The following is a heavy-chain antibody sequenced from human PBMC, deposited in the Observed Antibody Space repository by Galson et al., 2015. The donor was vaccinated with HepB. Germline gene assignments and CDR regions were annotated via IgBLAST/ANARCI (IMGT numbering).Heavy chain of an antibody. CDR2: ISRSGTAK. CDR1: GVTFSTSP. D-gene: IGHD3-22*01. CDR3: ARVSYSGYFASDL. J-gene: IGHJ5*02. V-gene: IGHV3-48*02. Sequence: SLRLSCADSGVTFSTSPMNWARQAPGQGLEWISYISRSGTAKYSESVKGRFTISGDIAKNSLYLQMNSLRDEETAVYYCARVSYSGYFASDLWGQGTLVTVSS.